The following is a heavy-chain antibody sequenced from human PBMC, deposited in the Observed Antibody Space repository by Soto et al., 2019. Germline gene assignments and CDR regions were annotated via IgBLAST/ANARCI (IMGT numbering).Heavy chain of an antibody. V-gene: IGHV3-23*01. CDR2: LSASGATA. CDR1: GFSLRSTA. D-gene: IGHD2-15*01. CDR3: AKTDAVVAVDVYPRWFDS. J-gene: IGHJ5*02. Sequence: EVQLLESGGGLVQPGVSLRLSCATSGFSLRSTAMSWVRRAPGKGLEWVSTLSASGATALFADFAKVRFTISRDTSNNTLFLDMGNLKVDDTATSYCAKTDAVVAVDVYPRWFDSWGQGTLVTVFS.